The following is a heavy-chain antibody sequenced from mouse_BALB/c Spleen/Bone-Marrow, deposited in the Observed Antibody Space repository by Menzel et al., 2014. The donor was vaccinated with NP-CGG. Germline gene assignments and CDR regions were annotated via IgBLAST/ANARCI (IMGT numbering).Heavy chain of an antibody. Sequence: EVKLVESGPGLVKPSQSLSLTCTVTGYSITSDYAWYWIRQFPGNKLGWMGYISYSGRTNYNPSFKSRISITRDTSKKQFFLQLNSVTTEDAATYYCAGRFDEAWFAYWGQGTLVTVSA. V-gene: IGHV3-2*02. J-gene: IGHJ3*01. CDR1: GYSITSDYA. CDR2: ISYSGRT. CDR3: AGRFDEAWFAY. D-gene: IGHD2-14*01.